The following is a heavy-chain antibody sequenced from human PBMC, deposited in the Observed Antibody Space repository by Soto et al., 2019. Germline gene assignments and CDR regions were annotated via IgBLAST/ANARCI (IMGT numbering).Heavy chain of an antibody. J-gene: IGHJ4*02. Sequence: SETLSLTCTVSGGSVSSGSYYWSWIRQPPGKGLEWIGYIYYSGSTNYNPSLKSQVTISVDTSKNQFSLKLSSVTAADTAVYYCARDVREIVVVPAAGNWGQGTLVTVSS. CDR3: ARDVREIVVVPAAGN. CDR1: GGSVSSGSYY. D-gene: IGHD2-2*01. V-gene: IGHV4-61*01. CDR2: IYYSGST.